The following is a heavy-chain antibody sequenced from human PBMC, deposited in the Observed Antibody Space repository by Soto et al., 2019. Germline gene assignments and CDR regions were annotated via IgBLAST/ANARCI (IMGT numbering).Heavy chain of an antibody. CDR1: GDTFTSHW. D-gene: IGHD3-10*01. Sequence: PGESLKISCKGSGDTFTSHWIAWVRQMPGKGLELMGLIYPADSDTRYSPSFEGQVTISVDKSISTAYLQWGSLKASDTAMYYCVRPQAKELGTIRGAFDIWGQGTKATVSS. V-gene: IGHV5-51*01. J-gene: IGHJ3*02. CDR3: VRPQAKELGTIRGAFDI. CDR2: IYPADSDT.